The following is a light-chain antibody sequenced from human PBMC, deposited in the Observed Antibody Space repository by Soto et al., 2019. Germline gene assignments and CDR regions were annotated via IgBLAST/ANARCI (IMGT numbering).Light chain of an antibody. CDR2: GAS. J-gene: IGKJ2*01. Sequence: EIVLTQSPGTLSLSPGEGATLSCRASQSLSSSYLAWYQQKPGQAPRLLIYGASSRVTGIPARFSGSGSGTDFSLTISRLESEDFAVYYCQQYGNSPYTFGQGTKLEIK. CDR3: QQYGNSPYT. V-gene: IGKV3-20*01. CDR1: QSLSSSY.